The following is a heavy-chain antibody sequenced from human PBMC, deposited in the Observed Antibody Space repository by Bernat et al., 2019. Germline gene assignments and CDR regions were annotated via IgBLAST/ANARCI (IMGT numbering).Heavy chain of an antibody. CDR2: ISAYNGNT. CDR1: GYTFISYG. D-gene: IGHD3-10*01. J-gene: IGHJ4*02. Sequence: QVQLVQSGAEVKKPGASVKVSCKASGYTFISYGISWVRQAPGQGLEWMGWISAYNGNTNYAQKLQGRVTMTRNTSISTAYMELSSLRSEDTAVYYCARGVLLWFGVVDYWGQGTLVTVSS. CDR3: ARGVLLWFGVVDY. V-gene: IGHV1-18*01.